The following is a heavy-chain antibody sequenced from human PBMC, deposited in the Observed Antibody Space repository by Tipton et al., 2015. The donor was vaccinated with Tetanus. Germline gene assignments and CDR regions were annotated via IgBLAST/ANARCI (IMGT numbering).Heavy chain of an antibody. J-gene: IGHJ4*02. CDR1: GGSISSSSYY. D-gene: IGHD3-10*01. V-gene: IGHV4-39*01. CDR3: ASIRLWFGELSGHFLDY. Sequence: GLVKPSETLSLTCTVSGGSISSSSYYWGWIRQPPGKGLEWIGSIYYSGSTYYNPSLKSRVTISVDTSKNQFSLKLSSVTAADTAVYYCASIRLWFGELSGHFLDYWGQGTLVTVSS. CDR2: IYYSGST.